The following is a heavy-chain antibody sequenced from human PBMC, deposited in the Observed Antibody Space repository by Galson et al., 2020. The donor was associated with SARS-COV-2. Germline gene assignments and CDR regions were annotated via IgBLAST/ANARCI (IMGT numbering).Heavy chain of an antibody. D-gene: IGHD3-3*01. J-gene: IGHJ4*02. Sequence: GGSLRLSCAASGFTFSTYAMGWVRQGPGSGLEWVSSIIGSGDTTFYADSVKGRFTISRDNSRNTVYLQMNSLRVEDTAVYYCAKGTYFDFWSGAPAGWGQGNVVTVSS. CDR2: IIGSGDTT. V-gene: IGHV3-23*01. CDR3: AKGTYFDFWSGAPAG. CDR1: GFTFSTYA.